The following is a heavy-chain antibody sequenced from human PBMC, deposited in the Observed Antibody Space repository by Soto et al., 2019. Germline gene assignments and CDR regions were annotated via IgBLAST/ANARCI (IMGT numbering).Heavy chain of an antibody. CDR2: IYSGGST. CDR3: ARREAVAGTSEY. J-gene: IGHJ4*02. CDR1: GFTVSSNY. Sequence: EVQLVESGGGLIQPGGSLRLSCAASGFTVSSNYMSWVRQAPGKGLEWVSVIYSGGSTYYADSVKGRFTSSRDNSKNTLYLQMNSRRAEHTAVYYCARREAVAGTSEYWGQGTLVTVSS. D-gene: IGHD6-19*01. V-gene: IGHV3-53*01.